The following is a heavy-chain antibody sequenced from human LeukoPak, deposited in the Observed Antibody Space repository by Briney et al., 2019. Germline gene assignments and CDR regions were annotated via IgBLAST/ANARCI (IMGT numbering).Heavy chain of an antibody. CDR3: ARARGYCTSGACYGHYYYMDV. CDR1: GFTFSSYA. V-gene: IGHV3-30*04. CDR2: TSSDGSNK. J-gene: IGHJ6*03. D-gene: IGHD2-8*01. Sequence: GGSLRLSCAASGFTFSSYAMHWVRQAPGKGLEWVAVTSSDGSNKYYADSVQGRFIFSRDNSKNTLYLQMNSLRPEDTAVYYCARARGYCTSGACYGHYYYMDVWGKGTTVIVSS.